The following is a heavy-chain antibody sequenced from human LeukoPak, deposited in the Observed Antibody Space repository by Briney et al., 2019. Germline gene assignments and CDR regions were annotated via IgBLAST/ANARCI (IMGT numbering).Heavy chain of an antibody. CDR3: ATLNGPLFEY. CDR1: GFTFSNYW. V-gene: IGHV3-7*01. J-gene: IGHJ4*02. CDR2: IHQHGNEK. D-gene: IGHD2-8*01. Sequence: PGGSLRLSCAASGFTFSNYWMSWVRQAPGKGLEWVASIHQHGNEKYFVDSVRGRFTTSRDNAKNSLYLQMSSLRAEDTAVYYCATLNGPLFEYWGQGTLVTVSS.